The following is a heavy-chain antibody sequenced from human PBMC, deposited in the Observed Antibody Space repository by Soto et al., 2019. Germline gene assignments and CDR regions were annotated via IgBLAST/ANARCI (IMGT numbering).Heavy chain of an antibody. CDR2: ISAFNGET. J-gene: IGHJ4*02. CDR1: GFTFSDYG. Sequence: QIPLVQSGAEVKKPGASVKVSCKASGFTFSDYGFSWVRQAPGRGLGWMGWISAFNGETNYTQKSEGRVAMTTDAATTTAYMELRSLTVDDTAVYYCVRDQQWLLPVPLNFDYWGQGTVVTVSS. D-gene: IGHD6-19*01. V-gene: IGHV1-18*01. CDR3: VRDQQWLLPVPLNFDY.